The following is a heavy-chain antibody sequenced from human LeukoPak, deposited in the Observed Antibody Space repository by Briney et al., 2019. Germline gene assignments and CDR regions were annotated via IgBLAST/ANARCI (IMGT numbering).Heavy chain of an antibody. CDR1: GGTFISYA. CDR3: ARGPITTRSHFDY. Sequence: ASVKVSCKASGGTFISYAISWVRQAPGQGLEWMGGIIPIFGTANYAQKFQGRVTITADESTSTAYMELSSLRSEDTAVYYCARGPITTRSHFDYWGQGTLVTVSS. D-gene: IGHD3-22*01. V-gene: IGHV1-69*13. J-gene: IGHJ4*02. CDR2: IIPIFGTA.